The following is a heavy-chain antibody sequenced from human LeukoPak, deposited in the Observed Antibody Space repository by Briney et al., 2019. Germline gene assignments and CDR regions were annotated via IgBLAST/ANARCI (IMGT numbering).Heavy chain of an antibody. CDR3: ARGIVATIQIDY. CDR2: INAGNGNT. Sequence: ASVKVSCKASGYTFTSYAMHWVRQAPGQRLEWMGWINAGNGNTKYSQKFQGRVTITRDTSASTAYMELSSLRSEDTAVYYCARGIVATIQIDYWGQGTLVTVSS. J-gene: IGHJ4*02. V-gene: IGHV1-3*01. CDR1: GYTFTSYA. D-gene: IGHD5-12*01.